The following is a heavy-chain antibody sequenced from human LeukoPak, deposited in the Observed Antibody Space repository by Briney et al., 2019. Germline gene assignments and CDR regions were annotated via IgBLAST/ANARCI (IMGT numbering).Heavy chain of an antibody. CDR3: AGESGYSYGHQTFDY. J-gene: IGHJ4*02. CDR1: GYSISSGYY. V-gene: IGHV4-38-2*02. D-gene: IGHD5-18*01. Sequence: SETLSLTCTVSGYSISSGYYWGWIRQPPGKGLEWIGSIYYSGSTYYNPSLKSRVTISVDTSKNQFSLKLSSVTAADTAVYYCAGESGYSYGHQTFDYWGQGTLVTVSS. CDR2: IYYSGST.